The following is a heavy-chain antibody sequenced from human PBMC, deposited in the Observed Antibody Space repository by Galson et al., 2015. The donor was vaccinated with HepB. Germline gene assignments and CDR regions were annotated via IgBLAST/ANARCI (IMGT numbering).Heavy chain of an antibody. CDR1: GFTFSNAW. V-gene: IGHV3-15*01. CDR2: IKSKTDGGTT. Sequence: SLRLSCAASGFTFSNAWMSWVRQAPGKGLEWVGRIKSKTDGGTTDYAAPVKGRFTISRDDSKNTLYLQMNSLKTEDTAVYYCTTEGDCGGDFLCNAFDIWGQGTMVTVSS. CDR3: TTEGDCGGDFLCNAFDI. D-gene: IGHD2-21*01. J-gene: IGHJ3*02.